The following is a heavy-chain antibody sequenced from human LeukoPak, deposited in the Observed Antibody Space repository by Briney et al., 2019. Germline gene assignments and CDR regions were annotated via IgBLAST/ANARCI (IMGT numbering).Heavy chain of an antibody. CDR3: ARDSVTTGAFDI. J-gene: IGHJ3*02. D-gene: IGHD4-17*01. CDR1: GFTFSSYA. Sequence: GRSLRLSCAASGFTFSSYAMHWVRQAPGKGLEWVAVISYDGSNKYYADSVEGRFTISRDNSKNTLYLQMNSLRAEDTAVYYCARDSVTTGAFDIWGQGTMVTVSS. CDR2: ISYDGSNK. V-gene: IGHV3-30-3*01.